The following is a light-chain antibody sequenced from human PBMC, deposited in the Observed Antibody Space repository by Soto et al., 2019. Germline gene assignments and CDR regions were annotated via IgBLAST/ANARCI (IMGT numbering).Light chain of an antibody. CDR1: QSISSW. J-gene: IGKJ5*01. CDR3: QQAYSFPIT. V-gene: IGKV1-12*01. Sequence: DIQMTQSPSTLSASVGDRVTITCRASQSISSWLAWYQQKPGKAPKLLIYAASSLESGVPSRFSGSGSGTDFILTISSLQTEDFATYYCQQAYSFPITVGQGTRLEIK. CDR2: AAS.